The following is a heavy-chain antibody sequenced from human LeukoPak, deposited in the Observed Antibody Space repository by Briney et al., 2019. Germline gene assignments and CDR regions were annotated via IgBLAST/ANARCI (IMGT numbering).Heavy chain of an antibody. V-gene: IGHV1-2*02. CDR1: GYTFSGYY. CDR2: INPNSGDT. J-gene: IGHJ6*02. Sequence: ASVKASCKASGYTFSGYYMHWVRQAPGQGLEWMGWINPNSGDTNYAQKFQGRVSMTRDTSINTAYMELSRLRSDDTSVYYCARTLPNYYYGMDVWGQGTTVTVSS. D-gene: IGHD1-26*01. CDR3: ARTLPNYYYGMDV.